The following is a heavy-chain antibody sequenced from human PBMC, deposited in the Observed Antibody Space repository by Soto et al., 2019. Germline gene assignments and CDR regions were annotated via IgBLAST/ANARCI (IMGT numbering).Heavy chain of an antibody. CDR1: GGSITSANW. J-gene: IGHJ5*02. CDR3: ARVLRGWFDP. V-gene: IGHV4-4*02. Sequence: SETLSLTCAVSGGSITSANWWTWVRQPPGGGLEGIGEISHSGITNYKASLKSRVTMSVDKTKNDVSLKLTSVTAADTAVYYCARVLRGWFDPWGQGTPVTVSS. CDR2: ISHSGIT.